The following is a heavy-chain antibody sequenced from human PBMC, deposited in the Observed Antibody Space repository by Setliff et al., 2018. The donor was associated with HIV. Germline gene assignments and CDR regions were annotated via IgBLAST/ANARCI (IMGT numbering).Heavy chain of an antibody. D-gene: IGHD1-1*01. V-gene: IGHV4-34*01. CDR2: IHPSGST. Sequence: SETLSLTCAVYGESFSGFYWNWIRQPPGKGLEWIGEIHPSGSTRYSPSLDRRVTISRDTSKRQVFLKVPFVDAADTAVYYCARGKGGIDGPVEFDNWGQGTPVTVSS. J-gene: IGHJ4*02. CDR3: ARGKGGIDGPVEFDN. CDR1: GESFSGFY.